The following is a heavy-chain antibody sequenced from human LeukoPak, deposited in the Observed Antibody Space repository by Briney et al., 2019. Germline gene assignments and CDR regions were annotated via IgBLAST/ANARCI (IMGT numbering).Heavy chain of an antibody. CDR3: SGGTYYGTGARPGSFVH. J-gene: IGHJ4*02. Sequence: GWSLRLSCAAPEFIINNNYMNGVRQAAGRGRDGVSLIYNFGLIYYRDYVKGRFTISRDISKSTVYLHMNNLTAEDTAVYYCSGGTYYGTGARPGSFVHWGRGALVTVSS. CDR2: IYNFGLI. V-gene: IGHV3-53*01. D-gene: IGHD3-10*01. CDR1: EFIINNNY.